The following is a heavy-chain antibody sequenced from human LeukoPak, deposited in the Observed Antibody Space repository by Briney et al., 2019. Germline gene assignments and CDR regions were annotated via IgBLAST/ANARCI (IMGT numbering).Heavy chain of an antibody. CDR2: ISGSGAST. Sequence: GGSLRLPCAASGFTFSSYAMSWVRQAPGKGLEWVSAISGSGASTYFADSVKGRFTISRDNSKNTLYLQMNSLRAEDTALYYCARGISYYYYYGVDVWGQGTTVTVS. V-gene: IGHV3-23*01. D-gene: IGHD6-13*01. CDR1: GFTFSSYA. CDR3: ARGISYYYYYGVDV. J-gene: IGHJ6*02.